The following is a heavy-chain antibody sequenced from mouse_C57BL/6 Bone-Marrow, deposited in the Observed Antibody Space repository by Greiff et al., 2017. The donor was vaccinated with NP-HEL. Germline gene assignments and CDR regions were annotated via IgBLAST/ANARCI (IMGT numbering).Heavy chain of an antibody. CDR2: IDPANGNT. D-gene: IGHD1-1*01. CDR3: ARESYYGSSSYAMDY. Sequence: EVKFVESVAELVRPGASVKLSCTASGFNIKNTYMHWVKQRPEQGLEWIGRIDPANGNTKYAPKFQGKATITADTSSNTAYLQLSSLTSEDTAIYYCARESYYGSSSYAMDYWGQGTSVTVSS. V-gene: IGHV14-3*01. CDR1: GFNIKNTY. J-gene: IGHJ4*01.